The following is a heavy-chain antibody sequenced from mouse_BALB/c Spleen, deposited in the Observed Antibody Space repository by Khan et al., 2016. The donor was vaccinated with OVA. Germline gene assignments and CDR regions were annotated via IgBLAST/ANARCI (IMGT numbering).Heavy chain of an antibody. V-gene: IGHV1S81*02. Sequence: VELVESGAELVKAGASVKMSCKASGYTFTSYWMHWVKQRLGQGLEWFAETNPTNGRTYYNEKFKSKATLTVDKSSSTAYMLLSGPTCEDSAVYYCARIKKIVATDFDYWGQGTTLTVSS. CDR2: TNPTNGRT. D-gene: IGHD1-1*01. J-gene: IGHJ2*01. CDR3: ARIKKIVATDFDY. CDR1: GYTFTSYW.